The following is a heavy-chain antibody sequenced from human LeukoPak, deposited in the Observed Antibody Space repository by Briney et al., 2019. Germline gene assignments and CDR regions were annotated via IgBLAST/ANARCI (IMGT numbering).Heavy chain of an antibody. CDR1: GVSISSYY. Sequence: PSESLSLTCTVSGVSISSYYWSWIRQPPGKGLEWIGYIYDSGSTNYNPSLKSRVTISVDTSKNQFSLKVSSVTAADTAVYYCARLRSRTVFDYWGQGTLVTVSS. D-gene: IGHD1-14*01. J-gene: IGHJ4*02. V-gene: IGHV4-59*01. CDR3: ARLRSRTVFDY. CDR2: IYDSGST.